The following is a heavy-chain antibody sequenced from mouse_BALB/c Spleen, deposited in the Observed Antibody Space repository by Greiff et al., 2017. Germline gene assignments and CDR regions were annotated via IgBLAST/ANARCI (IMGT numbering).Heavy chain of an antibody. D-gene: IGHD1-1*01. Sequence: QVQLKQSGAELVRPGTSVKISCKASGYTFTNYWLGWVKQRPGHGLEWIGDIYPGGGYTNYNEKFKGKATLTADTSSSTAYMQLSSLTSEDSAVYFCARYPFDTVVAPFDDWGQGTTLTVSS. CDR2: IYPGGGYT. CDR3: ARYPFDTVVAPFDD. V-gene: IGHV1-63*02. CDR1: GYTFTNYW. J-gene: IGHJ2*01.